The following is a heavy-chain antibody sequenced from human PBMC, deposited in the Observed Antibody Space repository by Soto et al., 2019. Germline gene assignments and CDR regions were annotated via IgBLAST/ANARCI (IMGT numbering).Heavy chain of an antibody. CDR1: GFTFNNYG. CDR2: IWYAGTNK. Sequence: QVQLVESGGGVVQPGRSLRLSCAASGFTFNNYGMHWVRQAPGKGLEWVAVIWYAGTNKYYADSVKGRFTISRDNSKNTLYLQMNSLRAEDTAVYYCARDQAAAPTLDYYFGMDVWGQGTTVTVPS. V-gene: IGHV3-33*01. CDR3: ARDQAAAPTLDYYFGMDV. J-gene: IGHJ6*02. D-gene: IGHD6-13*01.